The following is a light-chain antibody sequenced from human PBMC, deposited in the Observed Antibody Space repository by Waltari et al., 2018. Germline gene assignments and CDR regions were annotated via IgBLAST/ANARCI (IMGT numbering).Light chain of an antibody. J-gene: IGKJ1*01. CDR2: DAS. V-gene: IGKV3-20*01. CDR1: ESLPNDY. CDR3: QQYGSLPWT. Sequence: VLTQSSGTLSLSPGERATLSCRASESLPNDYLAWYQQKPGQAPSLLIYDASIRATGIPDSFSGSGSGTDFTLTITRLEPEDFAVYHCQQYGSLPWTCGQGTKV.